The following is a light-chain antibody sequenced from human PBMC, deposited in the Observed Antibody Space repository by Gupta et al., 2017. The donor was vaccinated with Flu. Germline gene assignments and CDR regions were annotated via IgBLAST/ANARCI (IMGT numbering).Light chain of an antibody. CDR2: RVS. J-gene: IGKJ1*01. CDR3: IQGTHWPT. Sequence: ISCRSSQSLVHRNGNTYLTWFQQRPGQSPRSLIYRVSNRDSGVPDRFSGSGSGTDFTLKISGVEAEDVGVYYCIQGTHWPTFGQGTKVEIK. V-gene: IGKV2-30*02. CDR1: QSLVHRNGNTY.